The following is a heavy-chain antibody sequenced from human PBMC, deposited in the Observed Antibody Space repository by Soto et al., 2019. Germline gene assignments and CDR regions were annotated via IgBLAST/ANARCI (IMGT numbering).Heavy chain of an antibody. D-gene: IGHD3-3*01. CDR3: ARVAEAVWNYDFWSGFYYMDV. CDR1: GGSISSYY. CDR2: IYYSGST. Sequence: PSETLSLTCTVSGGSISSYYWSWIRQPPGKGLEWIGYIYYSGSTNYNPSLKSRVTISVDTSKNQFSLKLSSVTAADTAVYYCARVAEAVWNYDFWSGFYYMDVWGKGTTVTVSS. V-gene: IGHV4-59*01. J-gene: IGHJ6*03.